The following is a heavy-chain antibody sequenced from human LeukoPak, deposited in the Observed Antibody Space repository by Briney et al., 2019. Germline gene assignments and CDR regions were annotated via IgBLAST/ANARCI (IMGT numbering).Heavy chain of an antibody. V-gene: IGHV4-39*01. CDR1: GGSISSSSYY. J-gene: IGHJ4*02. D-gene: IGHD1-1*01. Sequence: PSETLSLTCSVSGGSISSSSYYWGWIRQPPGKGLEWIGIIYYNGNTYYNPSLKSRVTMFVDMSKNQFSLKLSSVTAADSALYYCARLRSANNWYAFDFWGQGTPVTVSS. CDR2: IYYNGNT. CDR3: ARLRSANNWYAFDF.